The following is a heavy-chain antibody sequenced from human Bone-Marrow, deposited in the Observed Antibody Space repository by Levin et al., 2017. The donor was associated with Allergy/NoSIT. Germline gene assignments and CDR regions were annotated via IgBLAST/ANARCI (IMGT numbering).Heavy chain of an antibody. Sequence: GGSLRLSCAVSGFTFSNYGMHWVRQAPGKGLEWVALISYDGSDKDYADSVKGRFTISRDSSKNTLYLQMNSLRAEDSAVYYCAKLLPWLVLTAPFDYWGQGTLVTVSS. CDR2: ISYDGSDK. D-gene: IGHD6-19*01. V-gene: IGHV3-30*18. CDR1: GFTFSNYG. CDR3: AKLLPWLVLTAPFDY. J-gene: IGHJ4*02.